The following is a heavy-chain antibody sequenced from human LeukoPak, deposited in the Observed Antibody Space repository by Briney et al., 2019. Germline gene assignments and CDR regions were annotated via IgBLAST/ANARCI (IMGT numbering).Heavy chain of an antibody. CDR3: ARGKGTSWKYYFGS. Sequence: PGGSLRLSCAASGFTFNTFAMSWVRQAPGGGLEWVSVIGGSSGTTYYADSVKGRFTISRDNSKNMLFLQMNSLRAEDTAVYYCARGKGTSWKYYFGSWGQGTRVIVSS. CDR1: GFTFNTFA. D-gene: IGHD1-1*01. J-gene: IGHJ4*02. V-gene: IGHV3-23*01. CDR2: IGGSSGTT.